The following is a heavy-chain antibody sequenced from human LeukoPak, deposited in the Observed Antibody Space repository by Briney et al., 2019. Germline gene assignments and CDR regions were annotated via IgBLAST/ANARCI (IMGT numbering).Heavy chain of an antibody. D-gene: IGHD2-2*01. V-gene: IGHV1-18*04. CDR2: ISAYNGNT. J-gene: IGHJ5*02. CDR3: ARDPLVVVPAAITWFDP. Sequence: GASVKVSCKASGYTFTGYYMHWVRQAPGQGLEWMGWISAYNGNTNYAQKLQGRVTMTTDTSTSTAYMELRSLRSDDTAVYYCARDPLVVVPAAITWFDPWGQGTLVTVSS. CDR1: GYTFTGYY.